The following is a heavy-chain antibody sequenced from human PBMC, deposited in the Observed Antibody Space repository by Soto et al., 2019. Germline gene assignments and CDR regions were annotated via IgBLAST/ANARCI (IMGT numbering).Heavy chain of an antibody. D-gene: IGHD3-10*01. CDR1: GFTVTSNF. Sequence: LRLSCAASGFTVTSNFMSWVRQAPGKGLEWVSVIYSAGDTNYADSVRGRFTFSRDISKNTLYLQMNSLRAEDTAVYYCARGLRGAIREKSLDYWGQGTLVTVSS. CDR2: IYSAGDT. CDR3: ARGLRGAIREKSLDY. V-gene: IGHV3-53*01. J-gene: IGHJ4*02.